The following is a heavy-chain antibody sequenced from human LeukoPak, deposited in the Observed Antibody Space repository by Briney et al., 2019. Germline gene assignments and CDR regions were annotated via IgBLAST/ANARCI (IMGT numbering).Heavy chain of an antibody. CDR2: IIPIFGTA. Sequence: SVKVSCKASGGTFSSYAISWVRQAPGQGLEWMGGIIPIFGTANYAQKFQGRVTITANESTSTAYMELSSLRSEDTAVYYCATPYGGNGGYYFDYWGQGTLVTVSS. J-gene: IGHJ4*02. CDR3: ATPYGGNGGYYFDY. CDR1: GGTFSSYA. V-gene: IGHV1-69*13. D-gene: IGHD4-23*01.